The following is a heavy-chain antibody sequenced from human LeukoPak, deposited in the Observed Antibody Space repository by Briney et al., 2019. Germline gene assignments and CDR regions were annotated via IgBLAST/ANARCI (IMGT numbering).Heavy chain of an antibody. J-gene: IGHJ3*02. D-gene: IGHD5-24*01. V-gene: IGHV4-39*01. CDR2: IYYSGST. Sequence: PSETLSLTCTVSGGSISRGYYYWAWIRQSPGKGLEWIGSIYYSGSTYYNPSLKSRVTVSVDTSKNQFSLKLSSVTAADTAVYYCARVPRDGNLQDAFDIWGQGTMVTVSS. CDR3: ARVPRDGNLQDAFDI. CDR1: GGSISRGYYY.